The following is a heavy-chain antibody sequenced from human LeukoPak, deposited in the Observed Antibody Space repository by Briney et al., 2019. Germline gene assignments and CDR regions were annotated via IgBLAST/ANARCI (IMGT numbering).Heavy chain of an antibody. D-gene: IGHD2-2*01. J-gene: IGHJ5*02. V-gene: IGHV1-69*05. CDR3: ATYPGVILEPADVRNL. CDR1: GGTFSSYA. Sequence: ASVKVSCKAAGGTFSSYAISWVRQAPGQGLEWMGGIIPIFGTANYAQKFQGRVTITTDESTSTAYMELSSLRSEDTAVYYCATYPGVILEPADVRNLWGQGTLVTVSS. CDR2: IIPIFGTA.